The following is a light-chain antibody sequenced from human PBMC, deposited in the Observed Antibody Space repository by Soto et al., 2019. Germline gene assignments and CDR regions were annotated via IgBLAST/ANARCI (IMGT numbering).Light chain of an antibody. V-gene: IGKV1-27*01. Sequence: DVQMTQSPSSLSASVGDRVTITCRASRDISSSLAWYQQKPGKVPKLLIYAASTLHAGVQSRISRSGSGTFFTLTINSLQPEDVATSYCQKYNSAPTTFGRGTRLEIK. J-gene: IGKJ2*01. CDR1: RDISSS. CDR3: QKYNSAPTT. CDR2: AAS.